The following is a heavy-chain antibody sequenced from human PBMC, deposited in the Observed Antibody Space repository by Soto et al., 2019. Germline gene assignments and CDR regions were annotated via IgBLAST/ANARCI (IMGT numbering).Heavy chain of an antibody. D-gene: IGHD2-2*01. CDR2: ISYDGSNK. V-gene: IGHV3-30*18. Sequence: QVQLVESGGGVVQPGRSLRLSCAASGFTFSTYGIHWIRQAPGKGLEWVAVISYDGSNKYYADSVKGRFTITRDNSKTTLSLQMNSLSAEATAVYYCAKETPQPVDYWGQGTLVTVSS. CDR1: GFTFSTYG. CDR3: AKETPQPVDY. J-gene: IGHJ4*02.